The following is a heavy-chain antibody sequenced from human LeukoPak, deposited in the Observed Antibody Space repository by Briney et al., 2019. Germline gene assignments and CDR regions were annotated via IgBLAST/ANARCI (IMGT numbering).Heavy chain of an antibody. Sequence: PSETLSLTCAVYGGSFSGYYWNWIRQPPGKGLEWIGEINHSGSTNYNPSLKSRVTISVDTSNNQFSLKLSSVTAADTAVYCCARGLRLLPPRFDIWGQGTMVTVSS. CDR1: GGSFSGYY. V-gene: IGHV4-34*01. D-gene: IGHD2-15*01. J-gene: IGHJ3*02. CDR2: INHSGST. CDR3: ARGLRLLPPRFDI.